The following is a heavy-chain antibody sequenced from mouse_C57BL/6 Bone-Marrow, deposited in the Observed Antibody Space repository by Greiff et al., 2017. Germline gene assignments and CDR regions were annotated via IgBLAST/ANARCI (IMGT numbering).Heavy chain of an antibody. CDR3: ARSGGNPFAY. CDR1: GYTFTDYY. Sequence: VQLQESGAELVRPGASVKLSCKASGYTFTDYYINWVKQRPGQGLEWIARIYPGSGNTYYNEKFKGKATLTAEKSSSTAYMQLSSLTSEDSAVYFCARSGGNPFAYWGQGTLVTVSA. CDR2: IYPGSGNT. D-gene: IGHD2-1*01. J-gene: IGHJ3*01. V-gene: IGHV1-76*01.